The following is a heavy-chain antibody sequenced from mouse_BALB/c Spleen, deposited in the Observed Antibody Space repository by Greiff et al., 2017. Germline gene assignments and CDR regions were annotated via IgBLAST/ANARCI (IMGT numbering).Heavy chain of an antibody. D-gene: IGHD1-1*01. J-gene: IGHJ2*01. V-gene: IGHV1S81*02. CDR1: GYNFTSYW. CDR2: INPSNGRT. Sequence: QVQLQQPGAELVKPGASVKLSCKASGYNFTSYWMHWVKQRPGQGLEWIGEINPSNGRTNYNEKFKRKATLTVDKSSSTAYMQLSSLTSEDSAVYYCARPMYYYGSIPDYWGQGTTLTVSS. CDR3: ARPMYYYGSIPDY.